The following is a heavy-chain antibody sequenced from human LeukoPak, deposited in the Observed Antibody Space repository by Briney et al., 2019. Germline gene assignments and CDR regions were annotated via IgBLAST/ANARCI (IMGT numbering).Heavy chain of an antibody. CDR2: ISSSGSTI. J-gene: IGHJ4*02. V-gene: IGHV3-11*01. CDR1: GFTFNDYY. D-gene: IGHD3-10*01. Sequence: GGSLRLSCAASGFTFNDYYMSWIRQAPGKGLEWVSYISSSGSTIYYADSVKGRFTISRDNAKNSLYLQMNSLRAEDTAVYYCAREAVRGVYYFDYWGQGTLVTVSS. CDR3: AREAVRGVYYFDY.